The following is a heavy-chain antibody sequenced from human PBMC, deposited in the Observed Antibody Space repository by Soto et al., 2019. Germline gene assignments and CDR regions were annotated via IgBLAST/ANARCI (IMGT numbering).Heavy chain of an antibody. J-gene: IGHJ5*02. CDR3: ARAASPQMADTWIAARNNRMGRSFDP. D-gene: IGHD6-6*01. CDR2: IYYSGST. CDR1: GGSISSGGYY. V-gene: IGHV4-31*03. Sequence: SETLCLTCTVSGGSISSGGYYYSWIRQHPGKGLEWIGYIYYSGSTYYNPSLKSRVTISVDTSKNQFSLKLSSVTAADTAVYYCARAASPQMADTWIAARNNRMGRSFDPWGRGTLVTVSS.